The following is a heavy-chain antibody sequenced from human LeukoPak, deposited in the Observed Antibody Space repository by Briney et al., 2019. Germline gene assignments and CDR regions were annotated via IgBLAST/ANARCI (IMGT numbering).Heavy chain of an antibody. CDR1: GGSFSGYY. D-gene: IGHD3-3*01. CDR2: ITHSGST. V-gene: IGHV4-34*01. CDR3: ARGRGRIFGVVITNRGGFDY. J-gene: IGHJ4*02. Sequence: SETLSLTCAVYGGSFSGYYWSWIRQPPGKGLEWIGEITHSGSTNYNPSLKSRVTISVDTSKNQFSLKLSSVTAADTAVYYCARGRGRIFGVVITNRGGFDYWGQGTLVTVSS.